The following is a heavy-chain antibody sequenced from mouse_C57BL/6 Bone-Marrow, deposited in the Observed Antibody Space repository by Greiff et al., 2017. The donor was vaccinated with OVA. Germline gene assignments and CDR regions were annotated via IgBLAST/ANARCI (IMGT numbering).Heavy chain of an antibody. V-gene: IGHV1-55*01. J-gene: IGHJ4*01. CDR1: GYTFTSYW. CDR3: AKYYGSRGAMDY. Sequence: QVQLKQPGAELVKPGASVKMSCKASGYTFTSYWITWVKQRPGQGLEWIGDIYPGSGSTNYNEKFKSKATLTVDTSSSTAYMQLSSLTSEDSAVYYCAKYYGSRGAMDYWGQGTSVTVSS. D-gene: IGHD1-1*01. CDR2: IYPGSGST.